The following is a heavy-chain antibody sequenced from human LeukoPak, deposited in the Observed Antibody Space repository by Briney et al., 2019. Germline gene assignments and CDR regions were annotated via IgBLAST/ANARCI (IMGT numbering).Heavy chain of an antibody. J-gene: IGHJ4*02. CDR1: GFTFSSYA. CDR3: AKGSVVITTFDY. V-gene: IGHV3-23*01. Sequence: PGGSLRLSCAASGFTFSSYAMSWVRQAPGKGLEWVSAISGSGGSTYYADSVKGRFTISRDNSKTTLYLQMNSLRAEDTAVYYCAKGSVVITTFDYWGQGTLVTVSS. CDR2: ISGSGGST. D-gene: IGHD3-22*01.